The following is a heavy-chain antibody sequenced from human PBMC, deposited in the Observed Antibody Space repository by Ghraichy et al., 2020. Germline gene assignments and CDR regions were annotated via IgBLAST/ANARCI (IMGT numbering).Heavy chain of an antibody. CDR3: ARDRVVVAGTEAV. CDR2: IKQDGSEK. D-gene: IGHD6-19*01. J-gene: IGHJ4*02. Sequence: GGSLRLSCAGSGFTFSSYWMSWVRQAPGKGLEWVANIKQDGSEKYYVDSVKGRFTISRDNAKNSLYLQMNSLRAEDTAVYYCARDRVVVAGTEAVWGPGTLVSVSS. V-gene: IGHV3-7*03. CDR1: GFTFSSYW.